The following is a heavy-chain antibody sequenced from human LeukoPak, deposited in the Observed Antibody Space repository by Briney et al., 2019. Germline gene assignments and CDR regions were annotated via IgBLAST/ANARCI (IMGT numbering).Heavy chain of an antibody. CDR1: GGSFSGYY. V-gene: IGHV4-34*01. CDR3: ARRYHRPATGFRPIDP. J-gene: IGHJ5*02. Sequence: SETLSLTCAVYGGSFSGYYWSWIRQPPGKGLEWIGEINHSGSTNYNPSLKSRVTISVDTSKNQFSLKLSSVTAADTAVYYCARRYHRPATGFRPIDPWGQGTLVTVSS. CDR2: INHSGST. D-gene: IGHD2-8*02.